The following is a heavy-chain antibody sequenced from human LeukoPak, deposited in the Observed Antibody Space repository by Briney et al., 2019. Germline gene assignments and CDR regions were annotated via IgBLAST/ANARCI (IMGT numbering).Heavy chain of an antibody. J-gene: IGHJ4*02. CDR3: AKDGDLYGHADY. V-gene: IGHV3-30-3*01. CDR1: GFTFSSYA. Sequence: GRSLRLSCAASGFTFSSYAMHWVRQAPGKGLEWVASISYDGSNKYYADSLKGRFTISRDNSKKTLYLQMNSLRAEDTAVYYCAKDGDLYGHADYWGQGNLATVSS. D-gene: IGHD4-17*01. CDR2: ISYDGSNK.